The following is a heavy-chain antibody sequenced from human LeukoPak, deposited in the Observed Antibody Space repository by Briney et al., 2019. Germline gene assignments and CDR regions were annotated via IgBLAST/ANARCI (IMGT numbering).Heavy chain of an antibody. CDR2: INPNSGGT. CDR1: GYSFTDYY. CDR3: ARADRLHGGPYLIGP. Sequence: APVKVSCKTSGYSFTDYYMHWVRQAPGQGLEWMGWINPNSGGTSSAQKFQGRVTMTRDTSITTVYMEVSWLTSDNTAIYYCARADRLHGGPYLIGPWGQGTLVTVSS. V-gene: IGHV1-2*02. J-gene: IGHJ5*02. D-gene: IGHD2-21*01.